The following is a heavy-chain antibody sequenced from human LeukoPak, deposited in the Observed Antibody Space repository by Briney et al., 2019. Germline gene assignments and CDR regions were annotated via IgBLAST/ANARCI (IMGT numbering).Heavy chain of an antibody. D-gene: IGHD1-26*01. V-gene: IGHV3-53*01. Sequence: GGSLRLSCAASGFTVSSNYMSWVRQAPGKWLEWVSVIYSGGSTYYADSVKGRFTISRDNSQNTLYLQMNSLRAEDTAVYYCARENRGSYRVRWFDPWGQATLVTVS. CDR2: IYSGGST. CDR1: GFTVSSNY. CDR3: ARENRGSYRVRWFDP. J-gene: IGHJ5*02.